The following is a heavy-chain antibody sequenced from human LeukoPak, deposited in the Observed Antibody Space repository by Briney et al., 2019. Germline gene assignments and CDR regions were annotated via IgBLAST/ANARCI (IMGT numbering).Heavy chain of an antibody. CDR3: AGLIRLGWFDP. CDR2: IHYSGST. J-gene: IGHJ5*02. V-gene: IGHV4-39*01. CDR1: GGSISSSSYY. D-gene: IGHD3-9*01. Sequence: SETLSLTCTVSGGSISSSSYYWGWIRQPPGKGLEWIGSIHYSGSTYYNPSLKSRVTISVDTSKNQFSLKLSSVTAADTAVYYCAGLIRLGWFDPWGQGTLVTVSS.